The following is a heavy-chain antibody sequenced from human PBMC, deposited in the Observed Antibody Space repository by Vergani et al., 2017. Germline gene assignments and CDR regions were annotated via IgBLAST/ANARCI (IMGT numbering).Heavy chain of an antibody. V-gene: IGHV2-5*02. D-gene: IGHD6-13*01. CDR2: IYWDDDK. J-gene: IGHJ4*02. Sequence: QITLKESGPTLVKPTQTLTLTCTFSGFSLSTSRVGVGWIRQPPGKALEWLALIYWDDDKRYSPSLKSRLTITKDTSKNQVVLTMTNMDPVDTATYYCAHRLGSLGSSSWFDYWGQGTLVTVSS. CDR1: GFSLSTSRVG. CDR3: AHRLGSLGSSSWFDY.